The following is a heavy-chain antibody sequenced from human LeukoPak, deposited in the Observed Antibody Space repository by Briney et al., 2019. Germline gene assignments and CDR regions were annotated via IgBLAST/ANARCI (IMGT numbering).Heavy chain of an antibody. CDR1: GGSISSGGSS. J-gene: IGHJ4*02. D-gene: IGHD5-12*01. CDR3: ARIGDGYRIDY. CDR2: IYHSGST. V-gene: IGHV4-30-2*01. Sequence: PSETLSLTCAVSGGSISSGGSSWSWIRQPPGKGLEWIGYIYHSGSTYYNPSLKSRVTISVDTSKNQFSLKLSSVTAADTAVYYCARIGDGYRIDYWGQGTLVTVSS.